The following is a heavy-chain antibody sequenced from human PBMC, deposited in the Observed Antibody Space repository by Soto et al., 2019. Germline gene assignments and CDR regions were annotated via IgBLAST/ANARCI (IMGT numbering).Heavy chain of an antibody. CDR2: IYYSGST. V-gene: IGHV4-31*03. J-gene: IGHJ4*02. CDR1: GGSISSGGYY. Sequence: QVQLQESGPGLVKPSQTLSLTCTVSGGSISSGGYYWSWIRQDPGKGLEWIGYIYYSGSTYYNPSLKSRVTISVDTSKNQFFLKLSSVTAADTAVYYCARGDYYDSRGINFDYWGQGTLVTVSS. CDR3: ARGDYYDSRGINFDY. D-gene: IGHD3-22*01.